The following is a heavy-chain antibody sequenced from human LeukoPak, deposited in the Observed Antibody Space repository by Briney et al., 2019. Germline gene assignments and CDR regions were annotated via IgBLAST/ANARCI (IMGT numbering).Heavy chain of an antibody. Sequence: PGGSLRLSCAASGFTFCSYAMHWVRQAPGKGLEWVAVISYDGSNKYYADSVKGRFTISRDNSKNTLYLQMNSLRAEDTAVYYCARDRAYYDSSGPLDYWGQGTLVTASS. CDR1: GFTFCSYA. V-gene: IGHV3-30-3*01. CDR2: ISYDGSNK. D-gene: IGHD3-22*01. J-gene: IGHJ4*02. CDR3: ARDRAYYDSSGPLDY.